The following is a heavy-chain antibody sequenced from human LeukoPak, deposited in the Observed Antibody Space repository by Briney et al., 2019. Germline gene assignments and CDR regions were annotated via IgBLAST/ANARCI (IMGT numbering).Heavy chain of an antibody. Sequence: GESLKISCKGSGYSFTSYWIGWVRQMPGKGLEWMGIIYPGDSDTRYSPSFQGQVTISADKSISTAYLQWSSLKASDTAMYYCARGNSGYYSNDAFDIWGQGTMVTVSS. CDR2: IYPGDSDT. D-gene: IGHD3-22*01. V-gene: IGHV5-51*01. CDR3: ARGNSGYYSNDAFDI. CDR1: GYSFTSYW. J-gene: IGHJ3*02.